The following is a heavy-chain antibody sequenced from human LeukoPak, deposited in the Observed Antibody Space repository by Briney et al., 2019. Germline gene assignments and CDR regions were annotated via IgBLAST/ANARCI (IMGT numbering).Heavy chain of an antibody. CDR3: ARLPAGTWYFDY. V-gene: IGHV4-39*01. J-gene: IGHJ4*02. D-gene: IGHD6-13*01. CDR1: GGSTSSTSHY. Sequence: SESLSLTCTVSGGSTSSTSHYWGWIRQPPGKGLEWVAMIYYSGSTYYNPSPKSRVTISVDTSKNQVSLKVNSVTATDTAVYYCARLPAGTWYFDYWGEGTLVTVSS. CDR2: IYYSGST.